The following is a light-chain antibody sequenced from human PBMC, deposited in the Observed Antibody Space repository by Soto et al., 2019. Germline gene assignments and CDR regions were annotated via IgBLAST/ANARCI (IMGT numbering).Light chain of an antibody. Sequence: EIVLTQSPATLSVSPGERATLSCRASQSVNSNLAWYQQKLGQAPRVLIYGASTRATGIPDRFSGSGSGTEFILTISSLQSEDFAVYYCQEYNTWPWTFGQGTKVEIK. J-gene: IGKJ1*01. V-gene: IGKV3-15*01. CDR1: QSVNSN. CDR2: GAS. CDR3: QEYNTWPWT.